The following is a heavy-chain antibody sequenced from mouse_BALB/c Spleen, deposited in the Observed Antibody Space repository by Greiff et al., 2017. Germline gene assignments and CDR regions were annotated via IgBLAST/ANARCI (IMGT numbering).Heavy chain of an antibody. D-gene: IGHD1-1*02. CDR2: ISSGGSYT. V-gene: IGHV5-9-4*01. Sequence: EVNVVESGGGLVKPGGSLKLSCAASGFTFSSYAMSWVRQSPEKRLEWVAEISSGGSYTYYPDTVTGRFTISRDNAKNTLYLEMSSLRSEDTAMYYCARDGSAMDYWGQGTSVTVSS. CDR1: GFTFSSYA. J-gene: IGHJ4*01. CDR3: ARDGSAMDY.